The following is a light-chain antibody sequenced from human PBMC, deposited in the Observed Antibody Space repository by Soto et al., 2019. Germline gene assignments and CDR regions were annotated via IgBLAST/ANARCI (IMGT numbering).Light chain of an antibody. CDR1: QRISSS. CDR3: QQYKTYPFI. J-gene: IGKJ3*01. CDR2: MAS. Sequence: GDRVTITCRASQRISSSLAWYQQKPGRAPQLLMYMASTLESGVPSRFGGSGSGTEFTLTISSLQPDDFATYYCQQYKTYPFIFGPGTKVDIK. V-gene: IGKV1-5*03.